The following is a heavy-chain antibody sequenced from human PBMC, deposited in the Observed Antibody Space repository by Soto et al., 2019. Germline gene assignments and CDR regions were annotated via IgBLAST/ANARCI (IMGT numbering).Heavy chain of an antibody. CDR3: AKAAYQLLPFVY. CDR2: ISYDGSNK. V-gene: IGHV3-30*18. CDR1: GFTFSSYG. Sequence: GGSLRLSCAASGFTFSSYGMHWVRQAPGKGLEWVAVISYDGSNKYYADTVKGRFTISRDNSKNTLYLQMNSLRAEDTAVYYCAKAAYQLLPFVYWGQGTLVTVSS. D-gene: IGHD2-2*01. J-gene: IGHJ4*02.